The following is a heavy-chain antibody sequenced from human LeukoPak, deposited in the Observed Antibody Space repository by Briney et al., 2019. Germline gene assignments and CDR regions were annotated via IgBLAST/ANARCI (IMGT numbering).Heavy chain of an antibody. CDR2: ISPSGDIT. CDR3: AKATGSSSPIDY. J-gene: IGHJ4*02. CDR1: GFIFSSHG. D-gene: IGHD6-13*01. V-gene: IGHV3-23*01. Sequence: GGSLRLSCAASGFIFSSHGMNWVRQAPGKGLEWVSGISPSGDITYYADSVKGRFTISRDNSKNTVYLQMDSLRFEDAAVYYCAKATGSSSPIDYWGQGTLVTVSS.